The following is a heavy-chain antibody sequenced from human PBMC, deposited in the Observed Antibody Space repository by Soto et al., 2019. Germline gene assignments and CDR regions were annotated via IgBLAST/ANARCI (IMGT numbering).Heavy chain of an antibody. J-gene: IGHJ6*02. CDR3: ARVAIAVAGSMPLRGKGRSYGMDV. D-gene: IGHD6-19*01. CDR2: INPNSGGT. CDR1: GYTFTGYY. Sequence: QVQLVQSGAEVKKPGASVKVSCKASGYTFTGYYMHWVRQAPGQGLEWMGWINPNSGGTNYAQKFQGWVTMTRDTSIRTAYMEMSRLRSDDTAVYYCARVAIAVAGSMPLRGKGRSYGMDVWGQGPTVTVSS. V-gene: IGHV1-2*04.